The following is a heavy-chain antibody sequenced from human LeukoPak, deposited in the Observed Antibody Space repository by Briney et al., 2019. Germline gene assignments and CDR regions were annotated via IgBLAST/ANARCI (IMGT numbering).Heavy chain of an antibody. CDR1: GFTFSSYA. D-gene: IGHD2-15*01. CDR3: AKRRYCDDINCRDFDC. Sequence: GGSLRLSCAASGFTFSSYAMSWVRQAPGQGLEWVSAVSADADYTYYADSVKGRFSISRDNSKNTLYLQMNSLRAGDTTVYYCAKRRYCDDINCRDFDCWGQGTLVTVSS. CDR2: VSADADYT. V-gene: IGHV3-23*01. J-gene: IGHJ4*02.